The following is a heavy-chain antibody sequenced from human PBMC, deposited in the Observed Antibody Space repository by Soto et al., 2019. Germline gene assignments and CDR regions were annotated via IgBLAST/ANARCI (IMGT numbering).Heavy chain of an antibody. CDR3: ARDSLAGSDAFDI. D-gene: IGHD6-19*01. V-gene: IGHV3-11*01. J-gene: IGHJ3*02. CDR1: GFTFSDYY. CDR2: ISGSSITI. Sequence: GGSLRLSCAAPGFTFSDYYMTWIRQAPGKGLEWVSYISGSSITIYYADSVKGRFTISRDNAKNSLYLQMNSLRAEDTAVYYCARDSLAGSDAFDIWGQGTMVTVSS.